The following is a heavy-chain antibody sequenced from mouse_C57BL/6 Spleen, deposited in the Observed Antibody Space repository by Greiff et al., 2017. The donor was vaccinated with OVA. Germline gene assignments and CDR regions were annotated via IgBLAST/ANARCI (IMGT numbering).Heavy chain of an antibody. J-gene: IGHJ4*01. CDR1: GYTFTSYW. D-gene: IGHD2-2*01. Sequence: QVQLKQPGAELVKPGASVKVSCKASGYTFTSYWMHWVKQRPGQGLEWIGRIHPSDSDTNYNQKFKGKATLTVDKSSSTAYMQLSSLTSEDSAVYYCAIYYGYLYYYAMDYWGQGTSVTVSS. CDR3: AIYYGYLYYYAMDY. V-gene: IGHV1-74*01. CDR2: IHPSDSDT.